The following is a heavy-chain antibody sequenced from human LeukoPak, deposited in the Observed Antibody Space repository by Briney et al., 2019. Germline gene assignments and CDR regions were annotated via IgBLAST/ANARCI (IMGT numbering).Heavy chain of an antibody. V-gene: IGHV4-59*11. Sequence: SETLSLTCTVSGGSISSHYWSWTRHPPGRGLEGIGYIYYSGSTNYNPSLKSRVTISVDTSKNQFSLKLSSVTAADTAVYYCARGAKRWFDPWGQGTLVTVSS. CDR3: ARGAKRWFDP. CDR2: IYYSGST. CDR1: GGSISSHY. D-gene: IGHD4/OR15-4a*01. J-gene: IGHJ5*02.